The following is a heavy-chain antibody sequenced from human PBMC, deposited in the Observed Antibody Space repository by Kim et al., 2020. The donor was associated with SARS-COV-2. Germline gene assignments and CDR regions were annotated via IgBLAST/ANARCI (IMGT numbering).Heavy chain of an antibody. CDR2: IYYSGGT. D-gene: IGHD3-10*01. J-gene: IGHJ4*02. CDR3: ARVGSGKWFGELLHIDY. CDR1: GGSISSGGYY. Sequence: SETLSLTCTVSGGSISSGGYYWSWIRQHPGKGLEWIGYIYYSGGTYYNPSLKSRVTISVDTSKNQFSLKLSSVTAADTAVYYCARVGSGKWFGELLHIDYWGQGTLVTVSS. V-gene: IGHV4-31*03.